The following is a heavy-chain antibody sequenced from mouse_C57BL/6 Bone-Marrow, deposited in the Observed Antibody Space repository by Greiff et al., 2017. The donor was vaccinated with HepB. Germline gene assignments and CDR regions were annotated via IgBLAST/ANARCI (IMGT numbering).Heavy chain of an antibody. D-gene: IGHD3-3*01. CDR1: GFTFSDYG. CDR3: AREGDRYFDV. CDR2: ISNLAYSI. J-gene: IGHJ1*03. Sequence: EVHLVESGGGLVQPGGSLKLSCAASGFTFSDYGMAWVRQAPRKGPEWVAFISNLAYSIYYADTVTGRFTISRENAKNTLYLEMSSLRSEDTAMYYCAREGDRYFDVWGTGTTVTVSS. V-gene: IGHV5-15*01.